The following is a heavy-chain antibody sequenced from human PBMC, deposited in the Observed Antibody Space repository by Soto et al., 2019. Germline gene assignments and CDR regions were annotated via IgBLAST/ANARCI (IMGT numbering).Heavy chain of an antibody. CDR3: ARAPDCSSTSCNYMDV. Sequence: SETLSLTCAVSGGSISSSNWWSWVRQPPGKGLEWIGVINHSGSTNYNPSLKSRVTISVDTSKNQFSLKLSSVTAADTAVYYCARAPDCSSTSCNYMDVWGKGTTVTVSS. J-gene: IGHJ6*03. V-gene: IGHV4-4*02. D-gene: IGHD2-2*01. CDR2: INHSGST. CDR1: GGSISSSNW.